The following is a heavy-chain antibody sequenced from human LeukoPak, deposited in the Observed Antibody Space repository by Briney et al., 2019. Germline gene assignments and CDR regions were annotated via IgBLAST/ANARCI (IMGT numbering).Heavy chain of an antibody. CDR3: AKDYDSSGYYKFDY. J-gene: IGHJ4*02. D-gene: IGHD3-22*01. Sequence: PGGSLRLSCAASGLTFSSHWMHWVRQAPGKGLEWVSGISWNSGSIGYADSVKGRFTISRDNAKNSLYLQMNSLRAEDTALYYCAKDYDSSGYYKFDYWGQGTLVTVSS. V-gene: IGHV3-9*01. CDR2: ISWNSGSI. CDR1: GLTFSSHW.